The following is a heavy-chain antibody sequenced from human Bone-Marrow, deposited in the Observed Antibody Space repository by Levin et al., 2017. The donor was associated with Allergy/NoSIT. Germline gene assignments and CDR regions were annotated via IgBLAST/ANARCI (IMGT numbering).Heavy chain of an antibody. D-gene: IGHD2-15*01. CDR3: STEGGHCSGGSCYLLPFYYGMDV. Sequence: SCAASGFNFTNAWMSWVRQAPGKGLEWVGRIKSRNDGGTTDYAAPVKGRFIISKDVSKNTLYLQMNSLKTQDTAVYYCSTEGGHCSGGSCYLLPFYYGMDVWGQGTTVTVSS. J-gene: IGHJ6*02. V-gene: IGHV3-15*01. CDR1: GFNFTNAW. CDR2: IKSRNDGGTT.